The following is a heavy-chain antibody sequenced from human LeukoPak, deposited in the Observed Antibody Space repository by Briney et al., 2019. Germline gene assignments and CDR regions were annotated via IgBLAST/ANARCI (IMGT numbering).Heavy chain of an antibody. D-gene: IGHD3-10*01. CDR1: GYTFTRYD. J-gene: IGHJ4*02. CDR3: ARFNGRGVSNDY. CDR2: MNANSGNT. Sequence: ASVKVSCKASGYTFTRYDINWVRQATGQGLEWMGWMNANSGNTGYAQKFQGRVTMTRNTSISTAYMELSSLRSEDTAVYYCARFNGRGVSNDYWGQGTLVTVSA. V-gene: IGHV1-8*01.